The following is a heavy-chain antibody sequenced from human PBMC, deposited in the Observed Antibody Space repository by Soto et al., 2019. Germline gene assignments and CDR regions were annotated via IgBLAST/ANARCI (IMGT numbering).Heavy chain of an antibody. CDR3: AKDFASISSPIV. CDR1: RFTFNNYA. D-gene: IGHD6-6*01. J-gene: IGHJ4*02. CDR2: ISPSGRST. Sequence: EVQLLESGGGLVQPGGSLRLSCAASRFTFNNYAMSWVRQAPRKGLEWVSAISPSGRSTYYADAVKGRFTISRDNSKNTLYLQMNSLRSEDTAVYYCAKDFASISSPIVWGQGTLVTVSS. V-gene: IGHV3-23*01.